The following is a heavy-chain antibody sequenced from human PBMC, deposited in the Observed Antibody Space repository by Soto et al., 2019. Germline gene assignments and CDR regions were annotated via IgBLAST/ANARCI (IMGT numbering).Heavy chain of an antibody. V-gene: IGHV3-33*05. CDR1: GFTFMNYA. CDR2: ILSDGTKE. CDR3: ARGVVGTSYESSGFDY. J-gene: IGHJ4*02. Sequence: GGSLRLSCAASGFTFMNYAMHWVRQAPGKGLEWVAAILSDGTKEYYADSVKGRLTISRDNSENTLFLQMNSLRAEDTAVYYCARGVVGTSYESSGFDYWGQGALVTVSS. D-gene: IGHD3-22*01.